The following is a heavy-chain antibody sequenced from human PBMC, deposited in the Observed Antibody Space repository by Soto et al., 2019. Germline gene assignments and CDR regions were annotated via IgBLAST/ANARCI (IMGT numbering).Heavy chain of an antibody. V-gene: IGHV3-49*04. CDR1: GFTFGDYA. CDR3: TRDLTLYCTNGVCYKGGYYYYGMDV. D-gene: IGHD2-8*01. Sequence: GSLRLSCTSSGFTFGDYAMSWVRQAPGKGLEGVGFIRSKAYGGTTEYAASVKGRFTISRDDSKSIAYLQMNSLKTEDTAVYYCTRDLTLYCTNGVCYKGGYYYYGMDVWGQGTTVTVSS. CDR2: IRSKAYGGTT. J-gene: IGHJ6*02.